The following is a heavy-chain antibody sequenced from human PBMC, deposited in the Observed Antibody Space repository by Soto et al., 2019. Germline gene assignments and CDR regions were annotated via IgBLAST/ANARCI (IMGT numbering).Heavy chain of an antibody. V-gene: IGHV2-26*01. Sequence: QVTLKESGPVLVKPTETLTLTCTVSGFSLSNARMGVSWIRQPPGKALEWLAHIFSNDEKCYSTSLKSRLTISQDTSESQVFLTMTTIDPADTATYYRARGYSSGFWYFDLCGSGTLVTVSS. CDR3: ARGYSSGFWYFDL. D-gene: IGHD5-18*01. J-gene: IGHJ2*01. CDR1: GFSLSNARMG. CDR2: IFSNDEK.